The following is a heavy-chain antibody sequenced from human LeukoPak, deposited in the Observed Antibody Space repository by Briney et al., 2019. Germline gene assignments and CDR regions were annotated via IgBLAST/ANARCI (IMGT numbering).Heavy chain of an antibody. CDR1: GFTFSIYA. J-gene: IGHJ4*02. V-gene: IGHV3-23*01. CDR3: AKDSIESKHIVVVTANDY. CDR2: ISGSGGNT. Sequence: GGSLRLSCAASGFTFSIYAMSWVRQAPGKGLEWVSAISGSGGNTYYADSVKGRFTISRDNSKNTLYLQMNSLRAEDTAVYYCAKDSIESKHIVVVTANDYWGQGTLVTVSS. D-gene: IGHD2-21*02.